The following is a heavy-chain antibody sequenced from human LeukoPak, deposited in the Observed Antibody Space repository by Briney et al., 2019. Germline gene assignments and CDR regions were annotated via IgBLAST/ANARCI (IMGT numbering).Heavy chain of an antibody. CDR1: GFTFSRHW. Sequence: GGSLRLSCAASGFTFSRHWMYWVRQAPGKGLEWVGRIKSKTDRGTTDYAAPVKGRFTISRDDSKNTLFLQMNSLKTEDTAVYYCSTLTGDDYWGQGTLVTVSS. V-gene: IGHV3-15*01. CDR3: STLTGDDY. D-gene: IGHD7-27*01. J-gene: IGHJ4*02. CDR2: IKSKTDRGTT.